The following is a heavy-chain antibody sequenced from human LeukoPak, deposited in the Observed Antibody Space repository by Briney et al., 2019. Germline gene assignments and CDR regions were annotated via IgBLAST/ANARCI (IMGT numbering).Heavy chain of an antibody. CDR1: GFTFSSYG. CDR3: ARAARIAAHLYYNYGMDV. J-gene: IGHJ6*02. D-gene: IGHD6-6*01. V-gene: IGHV3-33*01. Sequence: PGGSLRLSCAASGFTFSSYGMHWVRQAPGKGLEWVAVIWYDGSNKYYADPVKGRFTISRDNSKNTLYLQMNSLRAEDTAVYYCARAARIAAHLYYNYGMDVWGQGTTVTVSS. CDR2: IWYDGSNK.